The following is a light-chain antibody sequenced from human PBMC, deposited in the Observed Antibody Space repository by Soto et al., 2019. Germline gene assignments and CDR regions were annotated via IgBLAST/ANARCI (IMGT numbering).Light chain of an antibody. CDR3: SSYTSTSTVI. CDR2: EVT. J-gene: IGLJ2*01. Sequence: QSALTQPASVSGSPGQSITISCTGTTSDVGSYKYVSWYQQHPGKAPKLMIFEVTNRPSGVSNRFSGSKSGNTASLTISGLQAEDEADYYCSSYTSTSTVIFGGGTQLTVL. V-gene: IGLV2-14*01. CDR1: TSDVGSYKY.